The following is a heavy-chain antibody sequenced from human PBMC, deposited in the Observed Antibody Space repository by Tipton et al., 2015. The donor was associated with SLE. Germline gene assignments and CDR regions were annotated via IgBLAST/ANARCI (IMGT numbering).Heavy chain of an antibody. D-gene: IGHD4/OR15-4a*01. CDR3: ARERIEEYGGKENWIDP. J-gene: IGHJ5*02. CDR2: INHSGST. V-gene: IGHV4-34*01. Sequence: TLSLTCAVYGGSFSGYYWSWLRQSPGKGLEWIGEINHSGSTNYNPSLKSRVTISVDRSNNQFSPNLSSVTAADTAVYYCARERIEEYGGKENWIDPWGQGTLVTVSS. CDR1: GGSFSGYY.